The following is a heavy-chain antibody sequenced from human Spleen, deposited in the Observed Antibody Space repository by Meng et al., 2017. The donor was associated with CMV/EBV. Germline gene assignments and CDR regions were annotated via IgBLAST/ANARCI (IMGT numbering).Heavy chain of an antibody. Sequence: ADSEFSFNEYEMDWVRQAPGKGLEWVAVIYIGSGNTYYADSVNGRFSISRDNSKNTLYLEMNSLRAEDTAVYYCAKDSRTWSYYLDSWGQGTLVTVSS. CDR1: EFSFNEYE. J-gene: IGHJ4*02. V-gene: IGHV3-23*03. D-gene: IGHD1-7*01. CDR2: IYIGSGNT. CDR3: AKDSRTWSYYLDS.